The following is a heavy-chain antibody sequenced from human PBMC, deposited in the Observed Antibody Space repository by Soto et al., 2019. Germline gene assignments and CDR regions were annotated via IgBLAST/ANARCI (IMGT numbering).Heavy chain of an antibody. J-gene: IGHJ5*01. V-gene: IGHV4-39*01. CDR2: MYYTGSS. CDR1: GDSISSVSHY. CDR3: ARHINWNYQVDP. D-gene: IGHD1-7*01. Sequence: SETLSVTCTVSGDSISSVSHYWGWIRQPPGKGLEWIGSMYYTGSSYYNPSLKSRVTMSLDTSRNEFSLKLSSVTAADTAVYYCARHINWNYQVDPWGQGSLVTVSS.